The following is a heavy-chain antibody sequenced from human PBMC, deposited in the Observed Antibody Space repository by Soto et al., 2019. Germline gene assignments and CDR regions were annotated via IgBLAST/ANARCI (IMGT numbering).Heavy chain of an antibody. D-gene: IGHD2-2*01. J-gene: IGHJ6*02. CDR2: ISGYNGNT. CDR3: AREGALGYCSSTSCSYYYYGMDV. Sequence: QVQLVQSGAEVKKPGASVKVSCKASGYTFTSYGISWVRQAPGQGLEWMGWISGYNGNTNYAQKLQGRVTRTTDTSTSTAYMELRSLRSDDTAVYYCAREGALGYCSSTSCSYYYYGMDVWGQGTTVTVSS. V-gene: IGHV1-18*01. CDR1: GYTFTSYG.